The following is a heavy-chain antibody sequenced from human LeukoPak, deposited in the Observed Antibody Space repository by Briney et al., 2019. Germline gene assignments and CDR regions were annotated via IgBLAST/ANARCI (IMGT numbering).Heavy chain of an antibody. Sequence: SETLSLTCTVSGGSISSSSYYWGWIRQPPGKGLEWIGSIYYSGSTYYNPSLKSRVTISVDTSKNQFSLKLSSVTAADTAVYYCASPNYYYYGMDVWGQGTTVTVSS. J-gene: IGHJ6*02. CDR2: IYYSGST. CDR1: GGSISSSSYY. V-gene: IGHV4-39*01. CDR3: ASPNYYYYGMDV.